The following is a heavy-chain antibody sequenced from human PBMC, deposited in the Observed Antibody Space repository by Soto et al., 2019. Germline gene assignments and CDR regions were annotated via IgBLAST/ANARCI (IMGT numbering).Heavy chain of an antibody. CDR3: AKQPKYRAYYYPMDV. V-gene: IGHV3-23*01. Sequence: EMQLLESGGGLVQPGGSLRLSCVASGFTFSSYGMSWVRQAPGKGLEWVAGISGISGRTDYADSVKGRFTISRDNSNNILYLQLNSLRAEDTAIYYCAKQPKYRAYYYPMDVWGQGATVTVSS. J-gene: IGHJ6*02. D-gene: IGHD5-18*01. CDR1: GFTFSSYG. CDR2: ISGISGRT.